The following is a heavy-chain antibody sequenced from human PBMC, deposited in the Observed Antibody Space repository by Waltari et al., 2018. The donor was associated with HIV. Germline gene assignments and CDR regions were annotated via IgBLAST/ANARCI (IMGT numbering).Heavy chain of an antibody. D-gene: IGHD5-18*01. Sequence: QVQLQESGPGLVKPSETLSLTCTVSGGSISSHSWSWLQQPPGKALEWIGRIYTSGSTNYNPSLKSRVTMSVDTSKNQFSLKLSSVTAADTAVYYCARGHVDTAMVTPYYYGMDVWGQGTTVTVSS. CDR1: GGSISSHS. CDR3: ARGHVDTAMVTPYYYGMDV. CDR2: IYTSGST. V-gene: IGHV4-4*07. J-gene: IGHJ6*02.